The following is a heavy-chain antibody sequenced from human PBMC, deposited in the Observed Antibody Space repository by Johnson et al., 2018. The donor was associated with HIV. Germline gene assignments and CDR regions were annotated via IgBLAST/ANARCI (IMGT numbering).Heavy chain of an antibody. CDR2: ISWNSGSI. J-gene: IGHJ3*02. CDR1: GFTFSSYA. D-gene: IGHD6-19*01. CDR3: ARDLAGHNAFDI. Sequence: VQLVESGGGVVQPGGSLRLSCAASGFTFSSYAMHWVRQAPGKGLEWVSGISWNSGSIVYADPVKGRFTISRDNAKKSLYLQMKSLRDEDTALYYCARDLAGHNAFDIWGQGTVVTVSS. V-gene: IGHV3-9*01.